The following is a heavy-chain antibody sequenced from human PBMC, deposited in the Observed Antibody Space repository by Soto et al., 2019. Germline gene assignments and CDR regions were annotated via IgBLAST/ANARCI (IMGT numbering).Heavy chain of an antibody. Sequence: SETLSLTCTVSGGSISSYYWSWIRQPPGKGLEWIGYIYYSGSTNYNPSLKSRGTISVDTSKNQFSLKLSSVTAADTAVYYCARHPGGSGYDTWNFDYWGQGTLVTVSS. CDR1: GGSISSYY. J-gene: IGHJ4*02. CDR2: IYYSGST. CDR3: ARHPGGSGYDTWNFDY. D-gene: IGHD5-12*01. V-gene: IGHV4-59*01.